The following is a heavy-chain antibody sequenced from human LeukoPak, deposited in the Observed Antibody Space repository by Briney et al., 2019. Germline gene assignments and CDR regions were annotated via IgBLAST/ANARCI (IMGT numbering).Heavy chain of an antibody. Sequence: SDSLSLTCTVWGGSISSYYWSCIRQRPGKGLVCGGYSYSSGSTNYNPSLKSRVTISVDTSKNQFSLKLSSVTAADTAVYYCARAIRVFRGYSYGVPYFDYWGQGTLVTVSS. CDR3: ARAIRVFRGYSYGVPYFDY. CDR1: GGSISSYY. CDR2: SYSSGST. D-gene: IGHD5-18*01. J-gene: IGHJ4*02. V-gene: IGHV4-59*07.